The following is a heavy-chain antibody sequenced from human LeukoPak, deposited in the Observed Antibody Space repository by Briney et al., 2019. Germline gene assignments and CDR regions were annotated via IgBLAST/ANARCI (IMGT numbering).Heavy chain of an antibody. D-gene: IGHD5-18*01. V-gene: IGHV4-59*08. CDR1: GGSISIYY. CDR3: ARQPSATAAFDI. J-gene: IGHJ3*02. CDR2: IYYNGNT. Sequence: SETLSLTCAVSGGSISIYYWSWIRQPPGKGLEWIAYIYYNGNTNYNPSFKSRVTISVDTSKNQFSLKLSSVAAADTAIYYCARQPSATAAFDIWGQGTMVTVSS.